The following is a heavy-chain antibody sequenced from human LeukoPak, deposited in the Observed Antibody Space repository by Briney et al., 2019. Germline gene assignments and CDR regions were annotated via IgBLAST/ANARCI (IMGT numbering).Heavy chain of an antibody. CDR2: ISSDGSSI. D-gene: IGHD2-2*01. CDR3: AKDSFSSTWSPQSLFHS. Sequence: GGSLRLSCGASGFTFSSYAMHWVRQAPGKGLEWVAVISSDGSSIYYADSVKGRFTISRDNSKNTLYLQMNSLRAEDTTVYYCAKDSFSSTWSPQSLFHSWGQGTLVTASS. CDR1: GFTFSSYA. V-gene: IGHV3-30*18. J-gene: IGHJ4*02.